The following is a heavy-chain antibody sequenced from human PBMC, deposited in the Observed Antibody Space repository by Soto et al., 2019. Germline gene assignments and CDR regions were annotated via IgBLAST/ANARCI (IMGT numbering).Heavy chain of an antibody. CDR1: GFTFSNYG. V-gene: IGHV3-33*01. J-gene: IGHJ5*02. CDR2: IWYDGSEK. Sequence: QVQLVESGGGVVQPGRSLRLSCAASGFTFSNYGMHWVRQAPGKGLEWVAVIWYDGSEKYYADSVKGRFTISRDNSKNTLQLQMNSLRAEDTAVYYCARAGITGTTQRGWFDPWGQGTLVTFSS. D-gene: IGHD1-7*01. CDR3: ARAGITGTTQRGWFDP.